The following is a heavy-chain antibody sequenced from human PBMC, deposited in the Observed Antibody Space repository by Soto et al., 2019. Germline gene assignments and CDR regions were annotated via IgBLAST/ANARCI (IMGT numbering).Heavy chain of an antibody. D-gene: IGHD6-19*01. V-gene: IGHV1-69*08. CDR3: ARDQGGGSGWMECQH. Sequence: QVQLVQSGAEVKKPGSSVKVSCKASGGTFSSYTISWVRQAPGQGLEWMGRIIPILGIANYAQKFQGRVTITADKATRTAYMELSSLRSEDTAVYYCARDQGGGSGWMECQHWVQGTLVTVSS. CDR2: IIPILGIA. CDR1: GGTFSSYT. J-gene: IGHJ1*01.